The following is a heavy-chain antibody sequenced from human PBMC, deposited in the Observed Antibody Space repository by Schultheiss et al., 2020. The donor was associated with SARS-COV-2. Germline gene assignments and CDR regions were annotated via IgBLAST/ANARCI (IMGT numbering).Heavy chain of an antibody. Sequence: GGSLRLSCAASGFTFDDYAMHWVRQAPGKGLEWVSGISWNSGSIGYADSVKGRFTISRDNAKNSLYLQMNSLRAEDTAVYYCAKDWEHRLYSSSWFHYYYMDVWGKGTTVTVSS. V-gene: IGHV3-9*01. CDR1: GFTFDDYA. J-gene: IGHJ6*03. CDR2: ISWNSGSI. D-gene: IGHD6-13*01. CDR3: AKDWEHRLYSSSWFHYYYMDV.